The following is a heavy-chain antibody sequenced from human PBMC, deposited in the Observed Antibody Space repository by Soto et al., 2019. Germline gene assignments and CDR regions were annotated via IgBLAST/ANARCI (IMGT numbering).Heavy chain of an antibody. V-gene: IGHV3-15*01. CDR2: IRSKTDGGTA. CDR1: GFTFNNAW. Sequence: EVQLVESGGGLVKPGGSLRLSCAASGFTFNNAWMTWVRQVPGKGLEWVARIRSKTDGGTADLAAPVKDRFIISRDDSKNTLYLEMNSLKTEDTAVYHCTTLSYCRGSSWFSVLDSWGQGTIVTVSS. J-gene: IGHJ4*02. D-gene: IGHD2-21*01. CDR3: TTLSYCRGSSWFSVLDS.